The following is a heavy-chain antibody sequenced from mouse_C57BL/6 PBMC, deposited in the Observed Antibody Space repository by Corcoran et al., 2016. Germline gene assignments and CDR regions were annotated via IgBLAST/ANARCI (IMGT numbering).Heavy chain of an antibody. CDR3: ARNYYGNAMDY. D-gene: IGHD1-1*01. Sequence: DVQLQESGPGLVKPSQSLSLTCSVTGYSITSGYYWNWIRQFQGNKLEWMGYISYDGSNNYNPSLKNRISITRDTSKNQFFLKLNSVTTEDTATYYCARNYYGNAMDYWGQGTSVTVSS. J-gene: IGHJ4*01. CDR2: ISYDGSN. V-gene: IGHV3-6*01. CDR1: GYSITSGYY.